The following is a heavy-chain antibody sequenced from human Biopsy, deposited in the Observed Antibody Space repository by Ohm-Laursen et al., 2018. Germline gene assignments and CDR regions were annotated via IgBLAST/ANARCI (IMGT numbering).Heavy chain of an antibody. CDR3: ARGKYKDFSTGLPRPYHYTLDF. CDR1: GFTFSDYA. CDR2: ISARDGVV. D-gene: IGHD3-22*01. Sequence: SLRLSCTAPGFTFSDYAMSWIRQAPGKGLEWIAYISARDGVVYYADSVKGRFTISRDNTNNSLYLQMTSLRPEDTAVFYCARGKYKDFSTGLPRPYHYTLDFWGPGTTVTVSS. V-gene: IGHV3-11*01. J-gene: IGHJ6*02.